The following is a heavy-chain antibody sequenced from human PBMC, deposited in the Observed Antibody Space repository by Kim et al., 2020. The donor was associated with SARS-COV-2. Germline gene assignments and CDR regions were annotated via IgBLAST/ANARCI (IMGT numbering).Heavy chain of an antibody. J-gene: IGHJ4*02. V-gene: IGHV3-49*02. D-gene: IGHD3-22*01. Sequence: ASEKGRFTISRDDSNSIAYLQMSSLKTEDTAVYYCTRGNHYYDSSPGFDWWGQGTLVTVSS. CDR3: TRGNHYYDSSPGFDW.